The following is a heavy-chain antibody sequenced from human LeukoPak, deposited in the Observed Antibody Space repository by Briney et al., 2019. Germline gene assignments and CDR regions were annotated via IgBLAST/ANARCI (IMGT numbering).Heavy chain of an antibody. V-gene: IGHV1-8*01. Sequence: ASVKVSCKASGYTFTSCDINWVRQATGQGLEWMGWMNPNSGNTGYGQSFQGRITMTRDISIGTAYMELSNLTPEDTAIYYCTRGSSGRRDNWGQGTLVTVSA. CDR2: MNPNSGNT. D-gene: IGHD6-19*01. CDR1: GYTFTSCD. CDR3: TRGSSGRRDN. J-gene: IGHJ4*02.